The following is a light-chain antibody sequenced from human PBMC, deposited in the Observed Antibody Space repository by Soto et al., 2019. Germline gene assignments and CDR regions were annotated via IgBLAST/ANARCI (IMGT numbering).Light chain of an antibody. CDR1: QSLTNSR. Sequence: EIVLTQSPGTLSLSPGERATLSCRASQSLTNSRLAWYQQKPGQAPKVLIYGGSNRATGIPDRFSGSGSGTDFTLTISRLEPEDFAVYYCQLYGGSHMFSFGQGTKLEIK. CDR3: QLYGGSHMFS. V-gene: IGKV3-20*01. CDR2: GGS. J-gene: IGKJ2*01.